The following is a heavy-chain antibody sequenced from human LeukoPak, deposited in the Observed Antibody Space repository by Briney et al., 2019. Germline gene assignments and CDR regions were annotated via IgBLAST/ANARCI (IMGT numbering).Heavy chain of an antibody. J-gene: IGHJ5*02. CDR2: INPKSGGT. CDR1: GPTFTDFY. V-gene: IGHV1-2*02. D-gene: IGHD1-20*01. Sequence: GASVKVSCKASGPTFTDFYMHWVRQAPGQGLEWMGWINPKSGGTKYAQKFQDTVTMTRDTSINTAYLEVSSLRSDATAVYYCARAGISASGEFDPWGQGTLVTVSS. CDR3: ARAGISASGEFDP.